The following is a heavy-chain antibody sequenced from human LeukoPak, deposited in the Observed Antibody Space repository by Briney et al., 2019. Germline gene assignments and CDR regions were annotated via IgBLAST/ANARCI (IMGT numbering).Heavy chain of an antibody. J-gene: IGHJ4*02. V-gene: IGHV1-18*01. CDR1: GYTFTIYG. CDR2: ISAYNGNT. CDR3: ARGDMVRGVNLDY. Sequence: ASVKVSCTASGYTFTIYGISWVRQAPGQGLEWMGWISAYNGNTNHAQKLQGRVTMTTDTSTSTAHMELRSLRSDDTAVYYCARGDMVRGVNLDYWGQGTLVTVSS. D-gene: IGHD3-10*01.